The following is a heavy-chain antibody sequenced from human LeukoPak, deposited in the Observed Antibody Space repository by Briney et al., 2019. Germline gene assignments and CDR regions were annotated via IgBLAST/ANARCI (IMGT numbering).Heavy chain of an antibody. D-gene: IGHD3-10*01. Sequence: PSETLSLTCTVSGGSISRGSYFWSWIRQPAGKGLEWIGRIYTSGSTSYNPSLKSRVSISVDTSKNQFSLRLRSVTAADTAVYYCARVWSYGSGSYTIYWGQGTLVTVSS. V-gene: IGHV4-61*02. J-gene: IGHJ4*02. CDR3: ARVWSYGSGSYTIY. CDR2: IYTSGST. CDR1: GGSISRGSYF.